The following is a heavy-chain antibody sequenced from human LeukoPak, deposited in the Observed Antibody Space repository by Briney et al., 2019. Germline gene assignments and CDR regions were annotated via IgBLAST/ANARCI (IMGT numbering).Heavy chain of an antibody. CDR1: GGSISSGSYY. D-gene: IGHD2-2*01. V-gene: IGHV4-61*02. Sequence: SETLSLTCTVSGGSISSGSYYWSWIRQPAGKGLEWIGRIYTSGSTNYNPSLKSRVTISVDTSKNQFSLKLSSVTAADTAVYYCARTRVVPAANYFDYWGQGTLDTVSS. J-gene: IGHJ4*02. CDR3: ARTRVVPAANYFDY. CDR2: IYTSGST.